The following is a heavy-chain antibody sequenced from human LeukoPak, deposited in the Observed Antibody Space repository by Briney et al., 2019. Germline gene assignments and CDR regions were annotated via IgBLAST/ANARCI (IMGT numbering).Heavy chain of an antibody. V-gene: IGHV3-30*04. J-gene: IGHJ4*02. CDR1: GFILRSYD. CDR2: ISREGSIK. Sequence: GGSLRLSCAASGFILRSYDMHWVRQPPGKGLEWLAVISREGSIKYHADSVRGRFTISRDNSHNTLYLQMNSLRAEDTAVYYCARHFTTGSIDHWGQGNLVTVSS. CDR3: ARHFTTGSIDH. D-gene: IGHD3-9*01.